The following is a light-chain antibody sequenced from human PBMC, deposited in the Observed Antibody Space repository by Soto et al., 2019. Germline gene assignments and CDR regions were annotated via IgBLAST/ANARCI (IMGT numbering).Light chain of an antibody. Sequence: DIQMTQSPSTLSASVGDRVTITCRASQSINDWLAWYQQKPGKAPNLLIYKASSLQSGVPSRFSGSGSGTEFTLTISSLQPDDFATFYCQQDFGYPWTFGQGTNVEIK. J-gene: IGKJ1*01. CDR2: KAS. CDR3: QQDFGYPWT. CDR1: QSINDW. V-gene: IGKV1-5*03.